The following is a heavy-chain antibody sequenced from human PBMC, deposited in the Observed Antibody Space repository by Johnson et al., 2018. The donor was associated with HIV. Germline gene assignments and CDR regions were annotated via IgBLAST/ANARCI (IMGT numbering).Heavy chain of an antibody. CDR2: ISWNSGSI. CDR1: GFTFSIYA. V-gene: IGHV3-9*01. D-gene: IGHD6-19*01. CDR3: AKDRAVAGYDAFDI. J-gene: IGHJ3*02. Sequence: VQLVESGGGLVQPGGSLRLSCAASGFTFSIYALSWVRQAPGKGLEWVSVISWNSGSIGYADSVKGRFTISRDNAKNSLYLQMNSLRAEDTALYYCAKDRAVAGYDAFDIWGQGTMVTVSS.